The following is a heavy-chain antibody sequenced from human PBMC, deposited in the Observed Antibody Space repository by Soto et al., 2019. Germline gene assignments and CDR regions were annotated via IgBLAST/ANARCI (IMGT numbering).Heavy chain of an antibody. D-gene: IGHD3-22*01. V-gene: IGHV4-59*01. CDR1: GGSISIYY. J-gene: IGHJ4*02. CDR2: IYYSGST. Sequence: PSETLSLTCTVSGGSISIYYWSWIRQPPGKGLEWIGYIYYSGSTNYNPSLKSRVTISVDTSKNQFSLKLSSVTAADTAVYYCARDTSYYYDSSGKEGGFDYWGQGTLVTVSS. CDR3: ARDTSYYYDSSGKEGGFDY.